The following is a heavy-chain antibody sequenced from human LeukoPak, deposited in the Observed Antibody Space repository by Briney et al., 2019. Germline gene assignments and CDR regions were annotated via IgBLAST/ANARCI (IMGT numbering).Heavy chain of an antibody. V-gene: IGHV3-23*01. CDR3: AKTTRGEYSSSWYFDY. Sequence: GGSLRLSCAASGFTFNNYAMSWVRQAPGKGLEWVSGISSSGGSTFYADSVKGRFTISRDNSKNTLYLTMNSLRADDTAEYYCAKTTRGEYSSSWYFDYWGQGTLVTVSP. J-gene: IGHJ4*02. CDR2: ISSSGGST. D-gene: IGHD6-13*01. CDR1: GFTFNNYA.